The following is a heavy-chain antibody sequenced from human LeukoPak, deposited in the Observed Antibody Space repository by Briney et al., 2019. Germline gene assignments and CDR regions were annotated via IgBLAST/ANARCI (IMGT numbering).Heavy chain of an antibody. CDR1: GYTFTSYG. J-gene: IGHJ3*02. CDR2: ISAYNGNT. V-gene: IGHV1-18*01. CDR3: ARDNYDFWSGPNAFDI. Sequence: ASVKVSCKGSGYTFTSYGISWVRQAPGQGLEWMGWISAYNGNTNYAQKLQGRVTMTTDTSTSTAYMELRSLRPDDTAVYYCARDNYDFWSGPNAFDIWGQGTMVTVSS. D-gene: IGHD3-3*01.